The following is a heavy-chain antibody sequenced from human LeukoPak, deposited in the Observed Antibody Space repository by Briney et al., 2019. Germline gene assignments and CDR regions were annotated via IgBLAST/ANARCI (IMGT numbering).Heavy chain of an antibody. CDR1: GGTFSSYA. D-gene: IGHD3-10*01. Sequence: ASVKVSCKASGGTFSSYAISWVRQAPGQGLEWMGGIIPIFGTANYAQKFQGRVTITADESTSTAYMELSSLRSEDTAVYYCASAARGVMNDAFDIWGQGTMVTVSS. CDR2: IIPIFGTA. V-gene: IGHV1-69*01. J-gene: IGHJ3*02. CDR3: ASAARGVMNDAFDI.